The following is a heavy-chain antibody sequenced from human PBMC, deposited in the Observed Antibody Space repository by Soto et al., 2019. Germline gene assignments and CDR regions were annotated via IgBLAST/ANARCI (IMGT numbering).Heavy chain of an antibody. CDR2: IYYSGST. CDR1: VGSISTGGYY. Sequence: PSDTLSLTCTVSVGSISTGGYYWSWIRQHPGKGLEWIGYIYYSGSTYYNPSLKRRVTISVDTSKNQFSLKLSSVTAGDSAAYYCAGTDHSCSGSESTDIRRQWTMATVS. CDR3: AGTDHSCSGSESTDI. V-gene: IGHV4-31*03. D-gene: IGHD6-13*01. J-gene: IGHJ3*02.